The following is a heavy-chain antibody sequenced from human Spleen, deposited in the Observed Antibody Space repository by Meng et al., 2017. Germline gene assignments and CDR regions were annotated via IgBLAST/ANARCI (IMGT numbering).Heavy chain of an antibody. J-gene: IGHJ4*02. D-gene: IGHD6-13*01. CDR2: INHSGST. CDR3: ARVRSSSWANFNYFYF. V-gene: IGHV4-34*01. CDR1: GGSFSGYY. Sequence: SETLSLTCAVYGGSFSGYYWSWIRQPPGKGLEWIGEINHSGSTNYNPSLKSRVTISVDTSKNQFSLKLSSVTAADTAVYYCARVRSSSWANFNYFYFWGQGTLVTVSS.